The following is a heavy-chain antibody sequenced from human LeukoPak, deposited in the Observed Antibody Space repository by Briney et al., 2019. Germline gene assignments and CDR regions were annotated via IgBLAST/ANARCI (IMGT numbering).Heavy chain of an antibody. CDR1: GGSISSGSYY. Sequence: PSETLSLTCTVSGGSISSGSYYWGWIRQPPGKGLEWIGSVYYSGSTYYNPSLKSRVTISVDTSRNQFSLRLSSVTAADTAVYYCARLLEAVVPIFGVVEDYWGQGTLVTVSS. V-gene: IGHV4-39*01. CDR3: ARLLEAVVPIFGVVEDY. D-gene: IGHD3-3*01. CDR2: VYYSGST. J-gene: IGHJ4*02.